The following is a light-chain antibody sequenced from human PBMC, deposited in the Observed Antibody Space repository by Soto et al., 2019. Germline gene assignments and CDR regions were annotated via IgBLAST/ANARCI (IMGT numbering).Light chain of an antibody. CDR2: GAS. CDR1: QTISSSY. J-gene: IGKJ2*02. CDR3: QQCGTSQCS. Sequence: EIVLTQSPGTLSLSPGERATLSCRASQTISSSYLAWYQQKPGQAPRLLIYGASSRATGIPDRFSGSGSGTDFTLTIVRLEPEDFALYYCQQCGTSQCSFGQGTKLEIK. V-gene: IGKV3-20*01.